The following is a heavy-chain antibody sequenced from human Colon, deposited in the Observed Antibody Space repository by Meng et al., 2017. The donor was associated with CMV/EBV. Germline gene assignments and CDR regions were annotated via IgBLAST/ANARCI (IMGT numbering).Heavy chain of an antibody. CDR2: INSDGSST. J-gene: IGHJ4*02. Sequence: GESLKISCAASGFTFSSYWMHWVRQAPGKGLVWVSRINSDGSSTSYADSVKGRFTISRDNAKNTLYLQMNSLRAEDTAVYYCAGVAYDYGDRHFAYWGQGALVTVSS. CDR1: GFTFSSYW. V-gene: IGHV3-74*01. D-gene: IGHD4-17*01. CDR3: AGVAYDYGDRHFAY.